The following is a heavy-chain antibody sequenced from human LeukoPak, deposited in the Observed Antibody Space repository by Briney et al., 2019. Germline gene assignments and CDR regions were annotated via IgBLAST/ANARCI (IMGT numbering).Heavy chain of an antibody. J-gene: IGHJ3*02. CDR3: AIAHDYGDGDAFDI. Sequence: ASVKVSCKASGFALHNYNIVWLRQAPGQGLEWVGWITAFNGNTNYAQKVQGRVTMTTDTSTSTAYMELRSLRSDDTAVYYCAIAHDYGDGDAFDIWGQGTMVTVSS. CDR1: GFALHNYN. D-gene: IGHD4-17*01. V-gene: IGHV1-18*01. CDR2: ITAFNGNT.